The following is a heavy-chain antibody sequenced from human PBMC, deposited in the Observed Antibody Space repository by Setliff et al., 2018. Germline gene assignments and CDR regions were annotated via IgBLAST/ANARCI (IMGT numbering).Heavy chain of an antibody. D-gene: IGHD1-1*01. J-gene: IGHJ6*02. CDR1: GGTLSGYA. CDR3: ARDSVTLGQLERRGGFRYYDMDV. Sequence: ASVKVSCKASGGTLSGYAFSWVRQAPGQGLEWVGGITPIFETAHYAQKFQDGVTITADKSTSTVFMELNSLISEDTAVYFCARDSVTLGQLERRGGFRYYDMDVWGQGTTVTVSS. V-gene: IGHV1-69*06. CDR2: ITPIFETA.